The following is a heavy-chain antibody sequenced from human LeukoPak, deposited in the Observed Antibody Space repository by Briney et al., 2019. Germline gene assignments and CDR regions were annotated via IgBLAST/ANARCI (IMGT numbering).Heavy chain of an antibody. J-gene: IGHJ3*02. CDR3: ARGGYSGSRNDAFDI. CDR2: FYYSGST. V-gene: IGHV4-39*01. Sequence: SETLSLTCTVPGGSLSSSNYYWGWIRQPPGKGLEWIGSFYYSGSTYYNPSLKSRVTISVDTSKNQYSLNLRSVTAADTAVYYCARGGYSGSRNDAFDIWGQGTMVTVSS. CDR1: GGSLSSSNYY. D-gene: IGHD1-26*01.